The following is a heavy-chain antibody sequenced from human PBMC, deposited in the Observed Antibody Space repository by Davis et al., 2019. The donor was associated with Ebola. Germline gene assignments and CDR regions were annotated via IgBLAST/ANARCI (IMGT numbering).Heavy chain of an antibody. D-gene: IGHD2-15*01. J-gene: IGHJ5*02. CDR2: TSPGDSES. CDR3: ARLVGDIVDAWFDP. CDR1: GYSFTNYW. Sequence: GESLKISCKGSGYSFTNYWIAWVRQVPGKGLEWMGITSPGDSESTYSPSFQGHVTISVDTSIDTAHLQWSSLKASDTAMYFCARLVGDIVDAWFDPWGQGTLVTVSS. V-gene: IGHV5-51*01.